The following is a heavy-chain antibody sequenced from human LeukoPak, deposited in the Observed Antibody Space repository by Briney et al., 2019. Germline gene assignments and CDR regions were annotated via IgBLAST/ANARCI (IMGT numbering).Heavy chain of an antibody. D-gene: IGHD5-24*01. Sequence: SGTLSLTCTVSGGSISSYYWSWIRQPPGKGLEWIGYIYYSGSTNYNPSLKSRVTISVDTSKNQFSLKLSSVTAADTAVYYCARDVGEMANYFDYWGQGTLVTVSS. CDR2: IYYSGST. CDR1: GGSISSYY. J-gene: IGHJ4*02. CDR3: ARDVGEMANYFDY. V-gene: IGHV4-59*01.